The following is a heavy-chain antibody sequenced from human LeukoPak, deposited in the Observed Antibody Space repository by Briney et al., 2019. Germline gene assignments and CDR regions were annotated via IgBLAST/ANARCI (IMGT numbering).Heavy chain of an antibody. V-gene: IGHV4-39*01. CDR1: GGSISSSSYY. CDR3: ARLIRGQLYY. J-gene: IGHJ4*02. Sequence: PSETLSLTCTVSGGSISSSSYYWGWIRQPPGKGLEWIGSIYYSGSTYYNPSLKSRVTISVDTSKNQFSLKLCSVTAADTAVYYCARLIRGQLYYWGQGTLVTVSS. D-gene: IGHD5-18*01. CDR2: IYYSGST.